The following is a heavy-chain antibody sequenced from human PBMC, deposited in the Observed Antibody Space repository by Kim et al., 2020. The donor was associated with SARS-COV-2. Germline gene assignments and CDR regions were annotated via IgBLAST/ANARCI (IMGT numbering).Heavy chain of an antibody. CDR3: ARETDWYLDL. V-gene: IGHV3-33*08. Sequence: GGSLRLSCAASGFTFSSYCMHWVRQAPGKGLEWVARIWYDGSNKYYADSVKGRFTISRDNSKNTLSLQMNSRRAEDTAVYFCARETDWYLDLWGRGTRVTVSS. CDR1: GFTFSSYC. CDR2: IWYDGSNK. J-gene: IGHJ2*01.